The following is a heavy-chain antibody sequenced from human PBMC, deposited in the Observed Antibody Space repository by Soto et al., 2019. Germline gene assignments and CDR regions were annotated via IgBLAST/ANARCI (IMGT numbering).Heavy chain of an antibody. Sequence: QVQLLESGPGLVKPSETLSLTCTVSGGSISSNYWSWIRQPPGTGLEWIGYIHYSGNTNHNPSLKSRVTFSIETSMNQFSLKLTSVTVEDTAVYYCAGYRGCSQVNGFDPGGEGTLVTVSS. J-gene: IGHJ5*02. CDR3: AGYRGCSQVNGFDP. D-gene: IGHD6-19*01. CDR1: GGSISSNY. V-gene: IGHV4-59*01. CDR2: IHYSGNT.